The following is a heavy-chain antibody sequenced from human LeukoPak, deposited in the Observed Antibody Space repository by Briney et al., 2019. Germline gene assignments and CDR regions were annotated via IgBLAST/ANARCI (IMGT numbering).Heavy chain of an antibody. CDR3: ARYMVRGVYYYGMDV. D-gene: IGHD3-10*01. J-gene: IGHJ6*02. V-gene: IGHV4-31*11. CDR2: IYYSGST. Sequence: SQTLSLTCAVSGGSISSGGYYWSWIRQHPGKGLEWIGYIYYSGSTYYNPSLKSRVTISVDTSKNQFSLKLSSVTAADTAVYYCARYMVRGVYYYGMDVWGQGTTVTVSS. CDR1: GGSISSGGYY.